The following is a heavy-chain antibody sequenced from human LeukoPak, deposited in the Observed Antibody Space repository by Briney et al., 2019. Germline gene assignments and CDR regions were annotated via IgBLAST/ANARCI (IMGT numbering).Heavy chain of an antibody. Sequence: SETLSLTCTVSGGSISSHYWSWIRQPPGHGLEWFGYIYFSGSTNYNPSLKSRVTISVDTSKIQFSVKLSSVTAADTGVYYCARVRSGYDFWSGYYTPRGFDYWGQGTLVTVSS. J-gene: IGHJ4*02. D-gene: IGHD3-3*01. CDR1: GGSISSHY. CDR2: IYFSGST. CDR3: ARVRSGYDFWSGYYTPRGFDY. V-gene: IGHV4-59*11.